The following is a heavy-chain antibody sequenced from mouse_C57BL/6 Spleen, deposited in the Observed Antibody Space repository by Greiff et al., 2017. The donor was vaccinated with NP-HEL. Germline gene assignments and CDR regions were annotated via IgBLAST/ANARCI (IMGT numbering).Heavy chain of an antibody. CDR3: ARSSITTVVAHYYAMDY. CDR2: IDPSDSYT. D-gene: IGHD1-1*01. Sequence: QVQLQQPGAELVMPGASVKLSCKASGYTFTSYWMHWVKQRPGQGLEWIGEIDPSDSYTNYNQKFKGKSTLTVDKSSSTAYMQLSSLTSEDSAVYYCARSSITTVVAHYYAMDYWGQEPQSPSPQ. V-gene: IGHV1-69*01. J-gene: IGHJ4*01. CDR1: GYTFTSYW.